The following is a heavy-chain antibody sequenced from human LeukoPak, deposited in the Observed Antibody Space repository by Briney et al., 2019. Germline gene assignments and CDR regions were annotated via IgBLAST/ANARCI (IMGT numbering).Heavy chain of an antibody. V-gene: IGHV3-30*04. J-gene: IGHJ4*02. Sequence: GGSLRLSCAASGFTFSSYAMHWVRQAPGKGLEWVAVISYDGSNKYYADSVKGRFTISRDNSKNTLYLQMNSLRAEDTAVYYCAKAEWIQLWVMMDYWGQGTLVTVSS. CDR1: GFTFSSYA. CDR3: AKAEWIQLWVMMDY. CDR2: ISYDGSNK. D-gene: IGHD5-18*01.